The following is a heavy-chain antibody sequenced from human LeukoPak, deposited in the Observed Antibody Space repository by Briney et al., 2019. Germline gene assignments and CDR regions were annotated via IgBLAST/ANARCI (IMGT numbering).Heavy chain of an antibody. Sequence: GRSLRLSCAASGFTFDDYAMHWVRQAPGKGLEWVSLISWDGGSSYYVDSVKGRFTISRDNTKNSLYLQMNSLRAEDTALYYCAKAMTTVATLTHWGQGTLVTVSS. CDR1: GFTFDDYA. V-gene: IGHV3-43D*03. J-gene: IGHJ4*02. CDR3: AKAMTTVATLTH. D-gene: IGHD4-17*01. CDR2: ISWDGGSS.